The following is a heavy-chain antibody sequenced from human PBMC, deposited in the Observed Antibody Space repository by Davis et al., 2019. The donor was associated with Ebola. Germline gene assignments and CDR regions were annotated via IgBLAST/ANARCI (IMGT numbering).Heavy chain of an antibody. CDR1: GYTFTGYY. Sequence: ASVKVSCKASGYTFTGYYMHWVRQAPGQGLEWMGWINPNSGGTNYAQKFQGWVTMTRDTSISTAYMELRSLRSDDTAVYYCARVLTARSFDYWGQGTLVTVSS. J-gene: IGHJ4*02. CDR3: ARVLTARSFDY. V-gene: IGHV1-2*04. D-gene: IGHD7-27*01. CDR2: INPNSGGT.